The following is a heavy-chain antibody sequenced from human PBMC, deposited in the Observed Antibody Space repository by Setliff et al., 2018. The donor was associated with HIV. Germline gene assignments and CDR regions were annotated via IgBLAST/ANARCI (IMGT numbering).Heavy chain of an antibody. V-gene: IGHV3-49*04. J-gene: IGHJ6*03. CDR1: GFTFGDYA. CDR2: IGSKAYGGTT. Sequence: PGGSLRLSCTASGFTFGDYAVSWVRQAPGKGLEWVGFIGSKAYGGTTEYAASVKGRFTISRDDSKSIAYLQMNSLKTEDTAVYYCTRLRGYSYGLASYYYYYMDVWGKGTTVTVSS. D-gene: IGHD5-18*01. CDR3: TRLRGYSYGLASYYYYYMDV.